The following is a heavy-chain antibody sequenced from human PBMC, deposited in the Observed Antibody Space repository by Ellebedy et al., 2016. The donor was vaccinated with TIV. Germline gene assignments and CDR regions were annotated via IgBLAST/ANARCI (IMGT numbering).Heavy chain of an antibody. CDR2: ISAYNGNT. CDR3: ARVRGSIAAADNDAFDI. Sequence: AASVKVSCKASGYTFTSYGISWVRQAPGQGLEWMGWISAYNGNTNYAQKLQGRVTMTTDTSTSTAYMELRSLRSDDTAVYYCARVRGSIAAADNDAFDIWGQGTMVTVSS. V-gene: IGHV1-18*01. D-gene: IGHD6-13*01. J-gene: IGHJ3*02. CDR1: GYTFTSYG.